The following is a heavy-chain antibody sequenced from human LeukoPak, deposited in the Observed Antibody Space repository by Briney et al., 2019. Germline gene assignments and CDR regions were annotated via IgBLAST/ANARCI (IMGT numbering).Heavy chain of an antibody. Sequence: ASVKVSCKASGYTFTSYGISWVRQAPGQGLEWMGWISAYNGNTNYAQKLQGRVTMTTDTSTSTAYMELRSLRSDDTAVYYCARVDLIVGATYSDYWGQGTLVTVTS. V-gene: IGHV1-18*01. CDR3: ARVDLIVGATYSDY. J-gene: IGHJ4*02. D-gene: IGHD1-26*01. CDR2: ISAYNGNT. CDR1: GYTFTSYG.